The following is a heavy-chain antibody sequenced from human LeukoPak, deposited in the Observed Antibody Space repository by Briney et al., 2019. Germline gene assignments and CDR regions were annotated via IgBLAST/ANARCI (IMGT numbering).Heavy chain of an antibody. Sequence: GRSLRLSCAASGFTFSDYYMSWIRQAPGKGLEWVSYVSSSGSTIYYADSVKGRFTISRDNAKNSLYLQMNSLRAEDTAVYYCARYYSSGYYSNYWGQGTLVTVSS. CDR2: VSSSGSTI. J-gene: IGHJ4*02. CDR1: GFTFSDYY. CDR3: ARYYSSGYYSNY. D-gene: IGHD3-22*01. V-gene: IGHV3-11*01.